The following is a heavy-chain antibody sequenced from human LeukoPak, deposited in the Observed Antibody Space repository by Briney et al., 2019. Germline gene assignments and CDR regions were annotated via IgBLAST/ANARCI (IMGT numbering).Heavy chain of an antibody. Sequence: GGSLRLSCAASGFTFSSYALSWVRQAPGKGLEWVSSITGSGDSTYYADSVKGRFTISRDNSKNTLYLQMNSLRAEDTAIYYCADRNYLYPVGFWGQRTLVTASS. CDR3: ADRNYLYPVGF. CDR2: ITGSGDST. J-gene: IGHJ4*02. D-gene: IGHD4-11*01. V-gene: IGHV3-23*01. CDR1: GFTFSSYA.